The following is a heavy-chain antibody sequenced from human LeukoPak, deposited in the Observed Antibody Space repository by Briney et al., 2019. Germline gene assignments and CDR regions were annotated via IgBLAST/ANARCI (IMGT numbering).Heavy chain of an antibody. CDR2: ISFDGSNK. J-gene: IGHJ4*02. D-gene: IGHD6-13*01. CDR1: GFTFSNYA. Sequence: PGRSLRLSCAASGFTFSNYAMHWVRQAPGKGLEWVAVISFDGSNKYYADSVKGRFTISRDNSTNTLYLQMNSLRAEDTAVYYCVGAAAALFDYWGQGTLVTVSS. V-gene: IGHV3-30-3*01. CDR3: VGAAAALFDY.